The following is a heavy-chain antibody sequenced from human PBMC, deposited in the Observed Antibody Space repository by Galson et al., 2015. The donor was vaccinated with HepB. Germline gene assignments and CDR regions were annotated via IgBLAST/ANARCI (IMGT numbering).Heavy chain of an antibody. CDR2: IDHGGTT. D-gene: IGHD1-14*01. CDR3: AGNKPRKTRTAEGGYFDY. V-gene: IGHV4-34*01. CDR1: GGSFSGYY. Sequence: ETLSLTCSVYGGSFSGYYWSWIRQTPEKGLEWIGEIDHGGTTMYNPSLKGQVTLSVDTSKRQFSLELTSVTAADTAVYYCAGNKPRKTRTAEGGYFDYWDQGTLVTVSS. J-gene: IGHJ4*02.